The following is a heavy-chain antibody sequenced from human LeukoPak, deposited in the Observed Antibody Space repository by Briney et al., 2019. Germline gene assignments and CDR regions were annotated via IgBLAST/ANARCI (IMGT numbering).Heavy chain of an antibody. J-gene: IGHJ4*02. D-gene: IGHD3-22*01. CDR1: GGSISSGDYY. V-gene: IGHV4-30-4*08. CDR2: IYYSGST. Sequence: SETLSLTCTVSGGSISSGDYYWSWIRQPPGKGLEWIGYIYYSGSTYYNPSLKSRVTISVDTSKNQFSLKLSSVTAADTAVYYGAKQNHYYYDRSVYYLWAQGPLVPVSS. CDR3: AKQNHYYYDRSVYYL.